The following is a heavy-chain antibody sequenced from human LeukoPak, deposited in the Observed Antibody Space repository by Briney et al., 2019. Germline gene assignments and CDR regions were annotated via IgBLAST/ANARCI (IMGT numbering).Heavy chain of an antibody. CDR1: GYTFTSYD. D-gene: IGHD2-21*02. CDR3: ARLGAYCGGDCYPH. CDR2: MNPNSGNT. Sequence: ASVKVSCKASGYTFTSYDINWVRQATGQGLEXXXWMNPNSGNTGYAQKFQGRVTMTRNTSISTAYMELSSLRSEDTAMYYCARLGAYCGGDCYPHWGQGTLVTVSS. J-gene: IGHJ4*02. V-gene: IGHV1-8*01.